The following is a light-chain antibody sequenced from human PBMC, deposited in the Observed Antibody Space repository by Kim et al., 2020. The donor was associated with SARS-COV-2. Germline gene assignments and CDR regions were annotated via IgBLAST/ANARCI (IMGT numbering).Light chain of an antibody. CDR3: SSRGNSGDHLV. V-gene: IGLV3-19*01. CDR1: SLRMYY. CDR2: GKD. Sequence: GHTVRITCQGHSLRMYYASWYQVKPGQAPLLVMFGKDTRTSGIPDRFSGSSSGSTGSLTITGAQAGDEADYYCSSRGNSGDHLVFGGGTQLTVL. J-gene: IGLJ2*01.